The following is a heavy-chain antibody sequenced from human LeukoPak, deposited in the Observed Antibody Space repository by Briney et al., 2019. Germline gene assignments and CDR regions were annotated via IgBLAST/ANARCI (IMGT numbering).Heavy chain of an antibody. CDR2: IYHSGST. CDR1: GGSISSSNW. V-gene: IGHV4-4*02. CDR3: ARGILNIAAAGTFWFDP. D-gene: IGHD6-13*01. Sequence: SGTLSLTCAVSGGSISSSNWWSWVRQPPGKGLEWIGEIYHSGSTNYNPSLKSRVTISVDKSKNQFSLKLSSVTAADTAAYYCARGILNIAAAGTFWFDPWGQGTLVTVSS. J-gene: IGHJ5*02.